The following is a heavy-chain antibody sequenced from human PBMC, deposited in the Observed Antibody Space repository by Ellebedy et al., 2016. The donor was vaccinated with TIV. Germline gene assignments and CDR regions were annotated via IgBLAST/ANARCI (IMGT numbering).Heavy chain of an antibody. Sequence: MPSETLSLTCTVSGGSIRDYYWSWIRQPAGKRLEWIGRIYTTGSTNYDPSLKGRFSMSVDTAKNHFSLRVISVPAADTAVYYCARGAGIDHWYFDLWGRGTQVTVSS. CDR1: GGSIRDYY. V-gene: IGHV4-4*07. J-gene: IGHJ2*01. D-gene: IGHD2-15*01. CDR3: ARGAGIDHWYFDL. CDR2: IYTTGST.